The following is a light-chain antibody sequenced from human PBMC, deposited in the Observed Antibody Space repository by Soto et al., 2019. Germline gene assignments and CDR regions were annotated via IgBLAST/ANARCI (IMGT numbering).Light chain of an antibody. CDR3: SSYAGSNNKV. V-gene: IGLV2-8*01. CDR1: SSDVGGYNY. Sequence: LTQPPSASGSPGQSVTISCTGTSSDVGGYNYVSWYQRHPGKAPKLMIYEVSKRPSGVPDRFSGSKSGNTASLTVSGLQAEDEADYYCSSYAGSNNKVFGTGTKVTVL. CDR2: EVS. J-gene: IGLJ1*01.